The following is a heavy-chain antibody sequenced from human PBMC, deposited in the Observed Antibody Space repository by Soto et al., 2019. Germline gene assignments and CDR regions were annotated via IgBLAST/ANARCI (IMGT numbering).Heavy chain of an antibody. J-gene: IGHJ4*02. CDR1: GGTFSSYA. D-gene: IGHD3-16*01. CDR3: ARVTFGSFYQDS. CDR2: IIPIFGTA. Sequence: SVKVSCKASGGTFSSYAISWVRQAPGQGLEWMGGIIPIFGTANYAQKFQGRVTITADESTSTAYMELSSLRSEDTAVYYCARVTFGSFYQDSWGQGTLVTVSS. V-gene: IGHV1-69*13.